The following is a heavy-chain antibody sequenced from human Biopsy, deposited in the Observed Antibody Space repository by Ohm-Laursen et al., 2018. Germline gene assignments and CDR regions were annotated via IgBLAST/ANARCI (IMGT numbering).Heavy chain of an antibody. Sequence: LSLGAPGFTRYKKQINLGPPGPREGVGGGLLIYSGGDTRYADSVKGRFTISRDSSKNTLYLQMNSLRVEDTAVYYCARGPSGVATIGRGQGTLVTVSS. J-gene: IGHJ4*02. CDR2: IYSGGDT. D-gene: IGHD5-24*01. CDR1: GFTRYKKQ. V-gene: IGHV3-66*01. CDR3: ARGPSGVATIG.